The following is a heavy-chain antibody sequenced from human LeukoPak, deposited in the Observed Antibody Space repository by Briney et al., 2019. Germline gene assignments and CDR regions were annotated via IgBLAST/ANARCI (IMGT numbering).Heavy chain of an antibody. CDR2: MNPNSGNT. D-gene: IGHD1-26*01. V-gene: IGHV1-8*02. CDR3: ALSLIVGATFDY. CDR1: GYTFTGYY. Sequence: GASVKVSCKASGYTFTGYYMHWVRQATGQGLEWMGWMNPNSGNTGYAQKFQGRVTMTRNTSISTAYMELSSLRSEDTAVYYCALSLIVGATFDYWGQGTLVTVSS. J-gene: IGHJ4*02.